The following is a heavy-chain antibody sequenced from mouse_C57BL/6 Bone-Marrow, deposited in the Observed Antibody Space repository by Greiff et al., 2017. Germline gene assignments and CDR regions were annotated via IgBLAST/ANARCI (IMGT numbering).Heavy chain of an antibody. CDR3: ARHASLRLKDRYAMDY. V-gene: IGHV5-9*01. J-gene: IGHJ4*01. Sequence: EVKLVESGGGLVKPGGSLKLSCAASGFTFSSYTMSWVRQTPEKRLEWVATISGGGGNTYYPDSVKGRFTISRDNAQNTLYLQMSSLSSEDTALYYCARHASLRLKDRYAMDYWGQGTSVTVSS. CDR1: GFTFSSYT. CDR2: ISGGGGNT. D-gene: IGHD2-4*01.